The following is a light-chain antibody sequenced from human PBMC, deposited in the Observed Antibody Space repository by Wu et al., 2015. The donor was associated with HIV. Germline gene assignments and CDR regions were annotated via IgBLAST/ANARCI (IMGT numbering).Light chain of an antibody. V-gene: IGKV1-27*01. CDR1: QGIGNY. CDR2: GAS. CDR3: QQYNSYLTWT. Sequence: DIQMTQSPSSLSASVGDSVTITCRASQGIGNYLAWYQQKPGKAPKLLIYGASTLHSGVPSRFSGSGSGTDFTLTISSLQPEDFATYYCQQYNSYLTWTFGQGTKVEIK. J-gene: IGKJ1*01.